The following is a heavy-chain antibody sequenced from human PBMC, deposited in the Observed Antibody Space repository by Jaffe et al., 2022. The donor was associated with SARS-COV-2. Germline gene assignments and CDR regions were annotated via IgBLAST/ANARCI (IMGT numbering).Heavy chain of an antibody. CDR1: RFTFSNYA. CDR2: ISAPGGNT. Sequence: EVQLVESGGGLVQPGGSLRLSCAASRFTFSNYAMSWVRQAPGKGLEWVSGISAPGGNTFYADSVKGRFTISRDNSKNTLYLQMNSLRGEDTAVYYCAKDRLYSGTPRDAFDIWGPGTTVTVSS. J-gene: IGHJ3*02. V-gene: IGHV3-23*04. CDR3: AKDRLYSGTPRDAFDI. D-gene: IGHD1-26*01.